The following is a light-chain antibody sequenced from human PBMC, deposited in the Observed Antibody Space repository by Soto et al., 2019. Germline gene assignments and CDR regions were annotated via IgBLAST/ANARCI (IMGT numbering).Light chain of an antibody. CDR1: SSDVGGYSY. Sequence: QSALTQPASVSGSPGQTITISCTGTSSDVGGYSYVSWYQQHPGKAPKLMIYDVSNRPSGVSNRFSGSKSGNTASLTISGLQAEDEADYYCSSCTSSSTLVFGTGTKVTVL. CDR2: DVS. CDR3: SSCTSSSTLV. V-gene: IGLV2-14*01. J-gene: IGLJ1*01.